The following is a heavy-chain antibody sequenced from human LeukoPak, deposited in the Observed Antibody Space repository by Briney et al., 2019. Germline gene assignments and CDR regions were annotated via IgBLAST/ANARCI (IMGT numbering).Heavy chain of an antibody. CDR2: VNPNSGNT. CDR1: GYTFTSYG. V-gene: IGHV1-8*01. D-gene: IGHD3-10*01. Sequence: GASVKVSCKASGYTFTSYGINWVRQATGQGLEWMGWVNPNSGNTGYAQKFQGRVTMTRNTSISTAYMELSSLRSEDTAVYYCASLVPYYGSGSYYKTFDYWGQGTLVTVSS. J-gene: IGHJ4*02. CDR3: ASLVPYYGSGSYYKTFDY.